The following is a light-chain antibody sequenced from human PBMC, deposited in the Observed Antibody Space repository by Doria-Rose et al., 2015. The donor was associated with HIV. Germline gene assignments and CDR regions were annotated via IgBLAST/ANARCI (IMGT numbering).Light chain of an antibody. Sequence: DIQMTQSPSSLSASVGDRVTITCRASQDITNDLGWYQQKPGKAPKRLIYAASTLQSGVPSRFSGSGSGTEFTLTINTLQPEDFATYYCLQHNTYPRTFGQGTKVE. V-gene: IGKV1-17*01. CDR3: LQHNTYPRT. CDR2: AAS. J-gene: IGKJ1*01. CDR1: QDITND.